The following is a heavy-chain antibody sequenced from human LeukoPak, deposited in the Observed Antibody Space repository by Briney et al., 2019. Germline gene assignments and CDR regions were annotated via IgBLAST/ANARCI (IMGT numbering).Heavy chain of an antibody. D-gene: IGHD1-14*01. CDR1: GFTFSSYW. CDR2: IKNDESST. V-gene: IGHV3-74*01. J-gene: IGHJ4*02. CDR3: ARDTLSYGKSDY. Sequence: GGSLRLSCAASGFTFSSYWMHWVRQAPGKGLVWVSRIKNDESSTSYADSVKGRFTISRDNAKNTLYLQMNSLRAEDTAVYYCARDTLSYGKSDYWGQGTLVTVSS.